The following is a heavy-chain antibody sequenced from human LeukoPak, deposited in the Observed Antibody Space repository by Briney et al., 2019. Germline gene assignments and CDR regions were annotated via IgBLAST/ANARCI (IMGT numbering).Heavy chain of an antibody. V-gene: IGHV3-23*01. Sequence: PGGSLRLSCAASGFTFSSYSMAWVRQAPGKGLERVSIISGSSGATFYADSVKGRFTISRDNSKNTLYLEMSSLRAEDTAVYYCAKEGDRGFVVADYFDYWGQGTLVTVSS. D-gene: IGHD2-15*01. J-gene: IGHJ4*02. CDR2: ISGSSGAT. CDR3: AKEGDRGFVVADYFDY. CDR1: GFTFSSYS.